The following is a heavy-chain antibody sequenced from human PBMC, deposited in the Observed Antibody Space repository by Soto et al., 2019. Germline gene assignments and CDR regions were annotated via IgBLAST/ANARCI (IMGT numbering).Heavy chain of an antibody. CDR2: IIPILGIA. CDR1: GGTFSSYT. CDR3: ARDRGNWNWSLYHYYMDV. J-gene: IGHJ6*03. V-gene: IGHV1-69*08. Sequence: QVQLVQSGAEVKKPGSSVKVSCKASGGTFSSYTISWVRQAPGQGLEWMGRIIPILGIANYAQKFQGRVTITADKSTSTAYMELSSLRSEDTAVYYCARDRGNWNWSLYHYYMDVWGKGTTVTVSS. D-gene: IGHD1-7*01.